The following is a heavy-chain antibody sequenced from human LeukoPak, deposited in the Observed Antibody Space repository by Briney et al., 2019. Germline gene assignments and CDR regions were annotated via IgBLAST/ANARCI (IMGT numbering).Heavy chain of an antibody. CDR2: IYYSGNT. Sequence: SETLSLTCIVSGGSISVTNYYWGWIRQPPGKGLEWIGSIYYSGNTYYNSHLRSRLTMSVDTSKNQFSLKLSSVTAADTAVYYCAALAGYCSGGSCYRGRVLKDYWGQGTLVTVSS. CDR3: AALAGYCSGGSCYRGRVLKDY. D-gene: IGHD2-15*01. CDR1: GGSISVTNYY. J-gene: IGHJ4*02. V-gene: IGHV4-39*01.